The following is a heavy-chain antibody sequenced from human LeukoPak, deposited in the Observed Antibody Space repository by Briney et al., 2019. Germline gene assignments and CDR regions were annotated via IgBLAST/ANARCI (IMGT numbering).Heavy chain of an antibody. D-gene: IGHD6-6*01. CDR2: INPNSGDT. V-gene: IGHV1-2*06. CDR1: GYTLTVYH. Sequence: GASVKVSCKASGYTLTVYHIHWVRQAPGQGLEWMGRINPNSGDTNFAQKFQGRVTMTRDTSISTAYMELSRLRSDDTAVYYCARGLYSSSSAGTNYWGQGTLVTVSS. CDR3: ARGLYSSSSAGTNY. J-gene: IGHJ4*02.